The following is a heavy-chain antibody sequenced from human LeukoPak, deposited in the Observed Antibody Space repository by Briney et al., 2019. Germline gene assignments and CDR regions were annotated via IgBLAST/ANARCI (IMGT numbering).Heavy chain of an antibody. V-gene: IGHV3-23*01. D-gene: IGHD3-3*01. CDR2: ISGSGGST. CDR3: ARGLYDFWSGYNDAFDI. CDR1: GFTFSSYA. Sequence: PGGSLRLSCAASGFTFSSYAMSWVRQAPGKGLEWVSAISGSGGSTYYADSVKGRFAISRDNSKNTLYLQMNSLRAEDTAVYYCARGLYDFWSGYNDAFDIWGQGTMVTVSS. J-gene: IGHJ3*02.